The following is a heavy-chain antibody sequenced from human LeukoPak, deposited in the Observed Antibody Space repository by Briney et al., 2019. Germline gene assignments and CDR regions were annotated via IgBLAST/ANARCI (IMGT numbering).Heavy chain of an antibody. CDR2: ISYDGSNK. D-gene: IGHD6-13*01. J-gene: IGHJ4*02. CDR3: AKGFVAAAVGTYYFDY. V-gene: IGHV3-30*18. CDR1: GFTFRTYG. Sequence: GGSLRLSFAASGFTFRTYGMHWVRQAPGKGLEWAAVISYDGSNKYYADSVKGRFTISRDNSKNTLYLQMNSLRAEDTAVYYCAKGFVAAAVGTYYFDYWGQGTLVTVSS.